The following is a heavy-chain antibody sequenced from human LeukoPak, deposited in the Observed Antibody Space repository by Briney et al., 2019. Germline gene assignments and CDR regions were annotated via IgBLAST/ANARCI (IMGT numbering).Heavy chain of an antibody. D-gene: IGHD5-12*01. CDR1: GFTFSSFA. J-gene: IGHJ4*02. Sequence: GWSLRLSCAASGFTFSSFAMTWVRQAPGEGLEWVSTISGSGGSTFYADSVKGRFTISRDNSKNTLYLQMNSLRAEDTAIYYCAKTSRANSGYDSPFHYWGQGTLVTVSS. V-gene: IGHV3-23*01. CDR2: ISGSGGST. CDR3: AKTSRANSGYDSPFHY.